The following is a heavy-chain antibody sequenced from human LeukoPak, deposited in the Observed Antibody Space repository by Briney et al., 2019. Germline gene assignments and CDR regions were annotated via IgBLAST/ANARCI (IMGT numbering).Heavy chain of an antibody. CDR3: ASSSWSGSYFDY. V-gene: IGHV4-38-2*01. CDR1: GYSISSGYY. CDR2: IFFSGSA. Sequence: PSETLSLTCAVSGYSISSGYYWGWIRQPPGKGLEWIGSIFFSGSAYYNPSLTSRVTISLDTSKNQFSLKLRSVTAADTAVYYRASSSWSGSYFDYWGQGTLVTVSS. J-gene: IGHJ4*02. D-gene: IGHD6-13*01.